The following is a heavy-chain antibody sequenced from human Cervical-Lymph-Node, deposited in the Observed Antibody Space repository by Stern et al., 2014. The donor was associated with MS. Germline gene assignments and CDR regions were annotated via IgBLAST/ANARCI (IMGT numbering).Heavy chain of an antibody. J-gene: IGHJ4*02. CDR2: ISYIGST. Sequence: QVQLQESGPGLVKPSQTLSLTCTVSGASISTVGYYWSWIRQHPGKGLEWIAYISYIGSTDYNPSVKSRVSISADTSKNQFSLNLTSVTAADTALYYCARSDRLWGSFDYWGQGTLVAVSS. D-gene: IGHD3-16*01. CDR3: ARSDRLWGSFDY. CDR1: GASISTVGYY. V-gene: IGHV4-31*03.